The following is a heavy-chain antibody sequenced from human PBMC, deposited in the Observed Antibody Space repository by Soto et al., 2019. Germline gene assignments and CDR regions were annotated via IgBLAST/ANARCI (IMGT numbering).Heavy chain of an antibody. Sequence: ASVKVSCKASGGTFSRYAINWVRQAPGQGLEWMGGIIPMFGKANYAQKFQGRVTITADESTSTGYTELRSLISEDTAVYYCARDGTLYDSSGYYYLYWGQGTLVTVSS. CDR3: ARDGTLYDSSGYYYLY. J-gene: IGHJ4*02. V-gene: IGHV1-69*13. CDR2: IIPMFGKA. D-gene: IGHD3-22*01. CDR1: GGTFSRYA.